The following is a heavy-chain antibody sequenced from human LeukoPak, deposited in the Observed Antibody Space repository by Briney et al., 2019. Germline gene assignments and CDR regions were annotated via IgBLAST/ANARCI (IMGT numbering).Heavy chain of an antibody. J-gene: IGHJ4*02. Sequence: GGSLRLSCVASGFSFGSYYMHWVRQAPGKGLVWVSRINIDGSDTNYADSVKGRFTISRDNTRSTLYLQMDSLRAEDTAVYYWARAYTVALRYEAYWGEGTLVTVSS. CDR1: GFSFGSYY. D-gene: IGHD3-16*01. V-gene: IGHV3-74*01. CDR3: ARAYTVALRYEAY. CDR2: INIDGSDT.